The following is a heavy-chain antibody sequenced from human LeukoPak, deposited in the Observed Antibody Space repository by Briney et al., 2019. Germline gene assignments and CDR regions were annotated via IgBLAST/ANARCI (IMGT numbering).Heavy chain of an antibody. CDR2: ISSSSSYI. J-gene: IGHJ4*02. CDR1: GFTFSSYS. CDR3: ARDKERRWEPTLFDY. V-gene: IGHV3-21*01. Sequence: GGSLRLSCAASGFTFSSYSMNWVRQAPGKGLEWVSSISSSSSYIYYADSVKGRFTISRDNAKNSLYLQMNSLRAEDTAVYYCARDKERRWEPTLFDYWGQGTLVTVSS. D-gene: IGHD1-26*01.